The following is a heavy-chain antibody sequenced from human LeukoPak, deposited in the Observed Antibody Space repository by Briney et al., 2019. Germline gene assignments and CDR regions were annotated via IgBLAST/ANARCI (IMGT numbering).Heavy chain of an antibody. CDR3: ASGTVGNYALDY. D-gene: IGHD1-7*01. V-gene: IGHV3-21*01. Sequence: GGSLTLSCAASGLAFSRYNMNWVRQAPGKGLEWVSSIGTSSNNIYYTDSVKGRFTISRDNAKNSLYLQVDSLRVEDTAVYFCASGTVGNYALDYWGQGTLVTVSS. CDR2: IGTSSNNI. J-gene: IGHJ4*02. CDR1: GLAFSRYN.